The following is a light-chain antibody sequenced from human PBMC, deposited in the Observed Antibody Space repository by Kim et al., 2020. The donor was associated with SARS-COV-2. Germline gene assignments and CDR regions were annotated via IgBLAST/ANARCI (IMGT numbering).Light chain of an antibody. CDR1: QSVSSY. Sequence: SLSPGERATLSCRASQSVSSYLAWDQQKPGQALRLLIYDVSSRATGIPARFSGSGYGTDFTLTISSLEPEDFAVYYCQQRSNLITFGQGTRLEIK. CDR3: QQRSNLIT. CDR2: DVS. J-gene: IGKJ5*01. V-gene: IGKV3-11*01.